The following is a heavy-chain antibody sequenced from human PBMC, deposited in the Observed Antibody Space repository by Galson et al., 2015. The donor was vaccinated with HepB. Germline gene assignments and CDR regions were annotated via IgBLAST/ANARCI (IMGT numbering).Heavy chain of an antibody. Sequence: SLRLSCAASGFIFDDYAMSWVRQAPGKGLEWVGFIRPKADDGTTEYAASVKGRFTISRDNSKNTLYLQMNSLRAEDTAVYYCARDFVGDGDSPESFQHWGQGTLVTASS. CDR2: IRPKADDGTT. J-gene: IGHJ1*01. CDR1: GFIFDDYA. D-gene: IGHD4-17*01. V-gene: IGHV3-49*04. CDR3: ARDFVGDGDSPESFQH.